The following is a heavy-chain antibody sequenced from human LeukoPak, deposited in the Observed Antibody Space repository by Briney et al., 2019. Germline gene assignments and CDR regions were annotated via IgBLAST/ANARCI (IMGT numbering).Heavy chain of an antibody. CDR2: IYYSGST. D-gene: IGHD3-10*01. CDR3: ARVKETLWFGELYYFDY. CDR1: GGSISSYY. V-gene: IGHV4-59*01. J-gene: IGHJ4*02. Sequence: SETLSLTCTVSGGSISSYYWSWIRQPPGKGLEWIGYIYYSGSTNYNPSLKSRVTISVDTSKNQFSLKLSSVTAADTAVYYCARVKETLWFGELYYFDYWGQGTLDTVSS.